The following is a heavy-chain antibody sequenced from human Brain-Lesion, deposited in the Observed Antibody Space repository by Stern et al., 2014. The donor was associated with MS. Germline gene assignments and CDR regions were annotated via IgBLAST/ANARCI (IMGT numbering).Heavy chain of an antibody. J-gene: IGHJ6*02. Sequence: EVQLVESGGGLVQPGGSLTISCTAAGFTFGNYWMTWVRQAPGKGMERAANIKEDGSEKNYVDSVKGRFTISRDNARNSLYLQMNSLRVEDTALYYCARVYNTIYGIVTQRGSGMDVWGQGTTVIVSS. V-gene: IGHV3-7*01. D-gene: IGHD3-3*01. CDR3: ARVYNTIYGIVTQRGSGMDV. CDR2: IKEDGSEK. CDR1: GFTFGNYW.